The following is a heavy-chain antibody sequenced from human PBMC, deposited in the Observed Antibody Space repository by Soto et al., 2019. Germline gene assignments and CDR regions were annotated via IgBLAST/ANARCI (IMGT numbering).Heavy chain of an antibody. J-gene: IGHJ6*02. CDR3: ASSYYYGSGSYSYYGMDV. Sequence: GESLKISCKGSGYSFTSYWIGWVRQMPGKGLEWMGIIYPGDSDTRYSPSFQGQVTISADKSISTAYLQWSSLKASDTAMYYCASSYYYGSGSYSYYGMDVWGQGTTVTVSS. CDR2: IYPGDSDT. V-gene: IGHV5-51*01. CDR1: GYSFTSYW. D-gene: IGHD3-10*01.